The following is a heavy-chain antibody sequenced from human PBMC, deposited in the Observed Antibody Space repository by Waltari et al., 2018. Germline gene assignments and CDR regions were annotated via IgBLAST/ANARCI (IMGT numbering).Heavy chain of an antibody. CDR2: IYYSGST. J-gene: IGHJ3*02. Sequence: QVQLQESGPGLVKPSETLSLTCTASGGSISSYYWSWIRQPPGKGLEWIGYIYYSGSTNYNPSLKSRVTISVDTSKNQFSLKLSSVTAADTAVYYCARVPSYYDILTGYYPDAFDIWGQGTMVTVSS. V-gene: IGHV4-59*01. D-gene: IGHD3-9*01. CDR1: GGSISSYY. CDR3: ARVPSYYDILTGYYPDAFDI.